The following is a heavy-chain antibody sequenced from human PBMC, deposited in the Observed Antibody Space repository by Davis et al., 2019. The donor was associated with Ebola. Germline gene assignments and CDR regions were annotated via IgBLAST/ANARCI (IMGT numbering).Heavy chain of an antibody. Sequence: AASVKVSCKASGGTFSSYAFSWVRRAPGRGLEWMGRINPILGAADYAPTFQGRVTITADKSTVTAYLKLSSLTSEDTAVYYCSEQGFSGYTYFDSWGQGTLVTVSS. CDR2: INPILGAA. V-gene: IGHV1-69*04. D-gene: IGHD5-12*01. J-gene: IGHJ4*02. CDR3: SEQGFSGYTYFDS. CDR1: GGTFSSYA.